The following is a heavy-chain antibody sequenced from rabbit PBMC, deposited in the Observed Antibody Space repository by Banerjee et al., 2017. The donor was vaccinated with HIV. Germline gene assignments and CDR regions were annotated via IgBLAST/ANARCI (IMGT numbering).Heavy chain of an antibody. J-gene: IGHJ2*01. D-gene: IGHD2-1*01. CDR2: IGAGSSGNT. CDR1: GIDFSSGYY. Sequence: QSLEESGGDLVKPGASLTLTCTASGIDFSSGYYMCWVRQAPGKGLEWIGCIGAGSSGNTYYASWAKGRFTISKTSSTTVTLQMTSLTAADTATYFCARENYGDYGGYGYATYAFDPWGPGTLVTVS. V-gene: IGHV1S40*01. CDR3: ARENYGDYGGYGYATYAFDP.